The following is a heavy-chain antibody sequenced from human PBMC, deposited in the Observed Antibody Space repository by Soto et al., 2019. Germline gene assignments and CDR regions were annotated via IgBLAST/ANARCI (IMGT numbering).Heavy chain of an antibody. CDR3: AKDLWFHSSVWHGVGYFYYGMDV. J-gene: IGHJ6*02. Sequence: QVQLVESGGGVVQPGRSLRLSCAASGFTFSRYGMHWVRQAPGKGLEWVAVISYDGSNKYYTDSVKGRFTISRDNSKNTLYLQMSNLRPEDTAVYYCAKDLWFHSSVWHGVGYFYYGMDVWGQGTTVTVSS. CDR1: GFTFSRYG. V-gene: IGHV3-30*18. CDR2: ISYDGSNK. D-gene: IGHD6-19*01.